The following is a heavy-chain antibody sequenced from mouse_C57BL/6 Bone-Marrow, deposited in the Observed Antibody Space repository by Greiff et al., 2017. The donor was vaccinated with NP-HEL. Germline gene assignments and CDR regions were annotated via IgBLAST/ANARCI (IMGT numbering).Heavy chain of an antibody. CDR1: GFSLTSYG. Sequence: VQVVESGPGLVAPSQSLSITCTVSGFSLTSYGVHWVRQPPGKGLEWLVVIWSDGSTTYNSALKSRLSISKDNSKSQVFLKMNSLQTDDTAMYYCATSTTVVPYYAMDYWGQGTSVTVSS. J-gene: IGHJ4*01. CDR2: IWSDGST. CDR3: ATSTTVVPYYAMDY. D-gene: IGHD1-1*01. V-gene: IGHV2-6*03.